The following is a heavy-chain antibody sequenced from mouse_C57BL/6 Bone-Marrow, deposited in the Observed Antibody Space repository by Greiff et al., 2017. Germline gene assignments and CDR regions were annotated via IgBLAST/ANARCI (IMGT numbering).Heavy chain of an antibody. J-gene: IGHJ4*01. V-gene: IGHV1-15*01. CDR3: TRDGSRSSHGAMDY. CDR2: IDPETGGT. Sequence: VQLQQSGAELVRPGASVTLSCKASGYTFTDYEMHWVKQTPVHGLEWIGAIDPETGGTAYNQKFNGKAILTADKSSSTAYMELRSQTSEDSAVYYCTRDGSRSSHGAMDYWGQGTSVTVSS. CDR1: GYTFTDYE. D-gene: IGHD1-1*01.